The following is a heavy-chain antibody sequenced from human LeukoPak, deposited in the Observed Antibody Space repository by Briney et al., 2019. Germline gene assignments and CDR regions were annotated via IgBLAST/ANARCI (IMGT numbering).Heavy chain of an antibody. D-gene: IGHD3-22*01. CDR3: ARGPNYYDSSGYYSPPFAY. Sequence: ASVKVSCKASGGTFSSDAISWVRQAPGQGLEWMGRIIPIPGIANHAPNFQGRVTITADKSTSTAYMELSSLRSEDTAVYYCARGPNYYDSSGYYSPPFAYWGQGTLVTVSS. V-gene: IGHV1-69*04. J-gene: IGHJ4*02. CDR1: GGTFSSDA. CDR2: IIPIPGIA.